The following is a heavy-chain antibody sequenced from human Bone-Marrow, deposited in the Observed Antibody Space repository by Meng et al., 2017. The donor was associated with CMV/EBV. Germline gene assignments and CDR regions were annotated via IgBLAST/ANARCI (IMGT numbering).Heavy chain of an antibody. D-gene: IGHD3-10*01. V-gene: IGHV4-59*01. J-gene: IGHJ4*02. CDR3: ARRWEGVTWFYY. CDR1: GGSISSYY. Sequence: GSLRLSCTVSGGSISSYYWSWIRQPPGKGLEWIGYISYSGSTNYNPSLKSRVTMSVDTSKNQFSLKLSSVTPADTAVYYCARRWEGVTWFYYWGQGTLVTVSS. CDR2: ISYSGST.